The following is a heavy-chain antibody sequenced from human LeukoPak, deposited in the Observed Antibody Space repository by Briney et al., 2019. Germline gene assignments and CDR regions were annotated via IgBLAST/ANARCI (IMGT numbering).Heavy chain of an antibody. CDR2: MKRDGSEI. Sequence: EPGGSLRLSCSASGFTFSTYWMSWVRQAPGKGLEWVANMKRDGSEIYYVDSVKGRFTISRDNARNSLYLQMNSLRAEDTAVYYCATSDQSSSSGPSIYYYYYGMGVWGQGTTVTVSS. J-gene: IGHJ6*02. CDR3: ATSDQSSSSGPSIYYYYYGMGV. D-gene: IGHD6-6*01. CDR1: GFTFSTYW. V-gene: IGHV3-7*01.